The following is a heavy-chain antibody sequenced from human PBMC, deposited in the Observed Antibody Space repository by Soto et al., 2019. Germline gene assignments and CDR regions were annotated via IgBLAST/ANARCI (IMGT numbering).Heavy chain of an antibody. CDR3: AVRSRSTSYYYYYYYGMDV. J-gene: IGHJ6*02. Sequence: QVQLVQSGAEVKKPGSSVKVSCKASGGTFSSYAIRWVRQAPGQGLEWMGGIIPIFGTANYAQKFQGRVTITADESTSTAYMELSSLRSEDTAVYYCAVRSRSTSYYYYYYYGMDVWGQGTTVTVSS. CDR1: GGTFSSYA. V-gene: IGHV1-69*01. CDR2: IIPIFGTA. D-gene: IGHD2-2*01.